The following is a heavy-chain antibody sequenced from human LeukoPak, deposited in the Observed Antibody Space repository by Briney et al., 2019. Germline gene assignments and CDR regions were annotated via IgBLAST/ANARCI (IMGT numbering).Heavy chain of an antibody. CDR3: LGHRDGVPY. Sequence: GGSLRLSCADSGSTFRKYWMSWVRQAPGKGLEWVGNINPSGGETYYLDSVRGRFTISRDNAKNSLYLQMNSLRVDDAAVYYCLGHRDGVPYWGQGTRVTVSS. CDR1: GSTFRKYW. CDR2: INPSGGET. J-gene: IGHJ4*02. V-gene: IGHV3-7*01. D-gene: IGHD5-24*01.